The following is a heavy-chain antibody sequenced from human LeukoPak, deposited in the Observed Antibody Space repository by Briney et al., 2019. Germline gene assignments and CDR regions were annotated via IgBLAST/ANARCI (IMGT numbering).Heavy chain of an antibody. J-gene: IGHJ5*02. CDR2: IYYSGST. D-gene: IGHD1-1*01. CDR3: ARQGNDDFDNWFDP. Sequence: PSETLSLTCTVSGGSISSSSYYWGWIRQPPGKGLEWIGSIYYSGSTYYNPSLKSRVTISVDTSKNQFSLKLSSVTAADTAVYYCARQGNDDFDNWFDPWGQGTLVTVSS. V-gene: IGHV4-39*01. CDR1: GGSISSSSYY.